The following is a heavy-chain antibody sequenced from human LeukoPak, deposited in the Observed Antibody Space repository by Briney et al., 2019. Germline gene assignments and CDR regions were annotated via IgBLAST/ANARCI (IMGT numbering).Heavy chain of an antibody. CDR2: IIPIFGTA. J-gene: IGHJ4*02. CDR1: GGTFSSYA. D-gene: IGHD3-3*01. V-gene: IGHV1-69*01. Sequence: SAKVSCKASGGTFSSYAISWVRQAPGQGLAWMGGIIPIFGTANYAQKFQGRVTITADESTSTAYMELSSLRSEDTAVYYCARLITIFGVVDSRHFDYWGQGTLVTVSS. CDR3: ARLITIFGVVDSRHFDY.